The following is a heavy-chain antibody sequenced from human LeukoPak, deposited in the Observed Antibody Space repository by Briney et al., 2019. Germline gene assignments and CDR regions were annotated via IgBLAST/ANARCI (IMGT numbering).Heavy chain of an antibody. D-gene: IGHD3-10*01. V-gene: IGHV4-39*01. CDR1: GGSITSSSHY. CDR3: ARRYYYGRGAFDI. J-gene: IGHJ3*02. Sequence: SETLSLTCDVSGGSITSSSHYWGWIRQPPGKGLEWIGNIFHSGSTYYNPSLKSRVTISVETSKNQFSLRLNSVTAADTAVYSCARRYYYGRGAFDIWGQGTMVTVSS. CDR2: IFHSGST.